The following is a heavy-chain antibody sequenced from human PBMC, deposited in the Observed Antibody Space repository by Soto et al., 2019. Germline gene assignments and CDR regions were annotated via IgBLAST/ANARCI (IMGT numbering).Heavy chain of an antibody. CDR2: IYYSGST. V-gene: IGHV4-30-4*01. D-gene: IGHD3-3*01. Sequence: SETLSLTCTVSGDSIRSGNHYWSWIRQPPGKGLEWIGYIYYSGSTYYSPSLKSRVTISVDTSKNQFSLQLNSVTPEDTAVYYCASSRFLEWLLPATNYYGMDVWGQGTTVTVSS. CDR1: GDSIRSGNHY. CDR3: ASSRFLEWLLPATNYYGMDV. J-gene: IGHJ6*02.